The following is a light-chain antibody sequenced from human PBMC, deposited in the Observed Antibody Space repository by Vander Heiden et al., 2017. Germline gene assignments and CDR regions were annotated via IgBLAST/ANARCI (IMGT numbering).Light chain of an antibody. CDR1: SREVDAYKY. Sequence: SSLSHPLSFSFSPVQSVTISCTGTSREVDAYKYVSWYQQHPGKAPKLMIYDVSKRPSGVPNRFSGSNSGNTASLTISGLQAEDEADYYCCSYAVNSVVFGGGTKLTVL. V-gene: IGLV2-11*01. CDR2: DVS. J-gene: IGLJ2*01. CDR3: CSYAVNSVV.